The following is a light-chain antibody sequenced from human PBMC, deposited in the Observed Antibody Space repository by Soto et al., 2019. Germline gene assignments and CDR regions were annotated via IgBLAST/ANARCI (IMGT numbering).Light chain of an antibody. CDR2: GNS. J-gene: IGLJ1*01. CDR3: QSYDSSLSGSRV. CDR1: CSKIVAGYD. V-gene: IGLV1-40*01. Sequence: QSVLTQPPSVSGAPGQRVTISCTGSCSKIVAGYDVHWYQQLPGTAPKLLIYGNSNRPSGVPDRFSGSKSGTSASLAITGLQAEDEADYYCQSYDSSLSGSRVFGTGTKLTVL.